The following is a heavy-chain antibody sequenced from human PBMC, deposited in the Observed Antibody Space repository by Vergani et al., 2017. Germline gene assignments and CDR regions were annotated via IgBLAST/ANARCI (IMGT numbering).Heavy chain of an antibody. CDR2: LSASDRRT. Sequence: EVQLLESGGDLVQPGGSLRLSCAASGFTFIMHAMSWVRQAPGKGLEWVSTLSASDRRTHYADSVKGRFTISRDISKNTLFLHMNSLRPEDTAVYYCAKVGRSEVAGTFGAFDIWSQGTMVTVSS. V-gene: IGHV3-23*01. CDR1: GFTFIMHA. CDR3: AKVGRSEVAGTFGAFDI. J-gene: IGHJ3*02. D-gene: IGHD6-19*01.